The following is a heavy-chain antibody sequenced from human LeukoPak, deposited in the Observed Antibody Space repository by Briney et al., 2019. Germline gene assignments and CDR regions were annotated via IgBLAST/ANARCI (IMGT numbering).Heavy chain of an antibody. V-gene: IGHV3-33*01. Sequence: GGSLRLSCAASGFTFSSYGMHWVRQAPGKGLEWVAVIWYDGSNKYYADSVKGRFTISRDNAKNSLYLQMNSLRAEDTAVYYCARDRSNWNYPYYYYYMDVWGKGTTVTVSS. D-gene: IGHD1-7*01. CDR2: IWYDGSNK. CDR3: ARDRSNWNYPYYYYYMDV. CDR1: GFTFSSYG. J-gene: IGHJ6*03.